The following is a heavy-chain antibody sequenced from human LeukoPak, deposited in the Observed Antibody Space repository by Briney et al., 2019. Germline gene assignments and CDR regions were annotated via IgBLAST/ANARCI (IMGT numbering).Heavy chain of an antibody. J-gene: IGHJ3*02. CDR2: IYTSGST. CDR3: ARALYYDFWSGYGNAFDI. Sequence: SQTLSLTCTVSGGSISSGSYYWSWIRQPAGKGLEWIGRIYTSGSTNYNPSLKSRVTISVDTSKNQFSLKLSSVTAADTAVYYCARALYYDFWSGYGNAFDIWGQGTVVTVSS. V-gene: IGHV4-61*02. D-gene: IGHD3-3*01. CDR1: GGSISSGSYY.